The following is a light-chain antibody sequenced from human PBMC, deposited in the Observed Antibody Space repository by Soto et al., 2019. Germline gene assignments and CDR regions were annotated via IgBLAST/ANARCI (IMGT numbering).Light chain of an antibody. CDR2: DAS. J-gene: IGKJ4*01. Sequence: EIVLTQSPAILSLSPGERATPSCRASQSVGDYLGWYQQKPGQAPRLLIYDASQRATGVPARFSARGSGTDFTLTISSLEPEDFAIYYCQQREDWPRTFGGGTRVEFK. CDR3: QQREDWPRT. V-gene: IGKV3-11*01. CDR1: QSVGDY.